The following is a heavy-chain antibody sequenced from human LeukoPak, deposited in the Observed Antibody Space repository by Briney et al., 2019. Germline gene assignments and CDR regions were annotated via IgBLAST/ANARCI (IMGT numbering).Heavy chain of an antibody. CDR3: ARSSSLSYDSSGYYYSYFDY. J-gene: IGHJ4*02. V-gene: IGHV3-30-3*01. D-gene: IGHD3-22*01. CDR2: ISYDGSNK. Sequence: GGSLRLSCAASGFTFSSYAMHWVRQAPGKGLEWVAVISYDGSNKYYADSVKGRFTISRDNSKNTLYLQMNSLRAEDTAVYYCARSSSLSYDSSGYYYSYFDYWGQGTLVTVSS. CDR1: GFTFSSYA.